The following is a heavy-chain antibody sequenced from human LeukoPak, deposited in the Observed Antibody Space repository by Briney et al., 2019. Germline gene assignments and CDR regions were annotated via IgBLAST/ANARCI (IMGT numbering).Heavy chain of an antibody. J-gene: IGHJ4*02. Sequence: GGSLRLSCAATGFTFNNYWMIWVRQAPGKGLEWVSYISGSDNTIHYADSVKGRFTISRDNAKNSLHLQMNSLRDEDTAVYFCARGTWLGATYHFDSWGPGTLVTVSS. D-gene: IGHD3-22*01. CDR1: GFTFNNYW. V-gene: IGHV3-48*02. CDR2: ISGSDNTI. CDR3: ARGTWLGATYHFDS.